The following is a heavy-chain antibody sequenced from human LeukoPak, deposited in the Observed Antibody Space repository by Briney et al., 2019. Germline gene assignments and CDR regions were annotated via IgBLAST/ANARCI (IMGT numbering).Heavy chain of an antibody. D-gene: IGHD2-8*01. Sequence: GASVKVSCKASGYTFTGYYMHWVRQAPGQGLEWMGWINPNSGGTNYAQKFQGRVTMTRDTSISTAYMELSRLRSDDTAVYYCASIGMYCTNGVCYDYYYMDVWGKGTTVTVSS. CDR3: ASIGMYCTNGVCYDYYYMDV. CDR1: GYTFTGYY. J-gene: IGHJ6*03. V-gene: IGHV1-2*02. CDR2: INPNSGGT.